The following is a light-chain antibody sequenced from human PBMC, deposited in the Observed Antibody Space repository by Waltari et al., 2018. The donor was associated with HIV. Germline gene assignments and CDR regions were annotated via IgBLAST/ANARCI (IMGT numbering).Light chain of an antibody. CDR1: ALPKKY. Sequence: SYELTQPPSVSVSPGHTARITCSGDALPKKYAYWYPQKSGQSPVLVVYEDSKRPSGIPERFSGSTSGTVATLTISGAQVEDEADFYCYSTDSSDKHGVFGGGTKLTVL. V-gene: IGLV3-10*01. CDR2: EDS. J-gene: IGLJ2*01. CDR3: YSTDSSDKHGV.